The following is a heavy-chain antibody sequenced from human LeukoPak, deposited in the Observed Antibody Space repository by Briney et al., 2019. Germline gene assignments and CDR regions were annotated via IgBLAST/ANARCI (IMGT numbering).Heavy chain of an antibody. D-gene: IGHD3-22*01. J-gene: IGHJ6*02. V-gene: IGHV5-51*01. Sequence: AGESLKISCKGSGYSFTSYWIGWVRQMPGKGLEWMGIIYPGDSGTRYSPSFQGQVTISADKSISTAYLQWSSLKASDTAMYYCARSRDSSGYYRYYYGMDVWGQGTTVTVSS. CDR1: GYSFTSYW. CDR3: ARSRDSSGYYRYYYGMDV. CDR2: IYPGDSGT.